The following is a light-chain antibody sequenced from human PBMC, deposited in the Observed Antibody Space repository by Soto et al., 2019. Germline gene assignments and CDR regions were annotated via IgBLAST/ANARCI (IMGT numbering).Light chain of an antibody. CDR2: GAS. CDR1: QNIDSW. CDR3: QQSYTTSYT. J-gene: IGKJ2*01. Sequence: DIRMTQSPSTLSASVGDRVTITCRASQNIDSWLAWYQQKTGKAPKLLIYGASSLPSGVPSRFSGSGSGTDFTLTISSLQPEDFATYYCQQSYTTSYTFGQGTKLEIK. V-gene: IGKV1-39*01.